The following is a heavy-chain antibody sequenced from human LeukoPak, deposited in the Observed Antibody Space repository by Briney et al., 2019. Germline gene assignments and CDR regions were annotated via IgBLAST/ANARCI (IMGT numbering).Heavy chain of an antibody. CDR3: ARALYGGYGHFDY. CDR1: GFTFSSNG. CDR2: IWYDGNNK. J-gene: IGHJ4*02. V-gene: IGHV3-33*01. D-gene: IGHD5-12*01. Sequence: PGGSLRLSCAASGFTFSSNGMHWVRQAPAKGLEWVAVIWYDGNNKYYADSVKGRFTISRDNSKNTMFLQMNSLRAEDTAVYYCARALYGGYGHFDYWGQGTLVTVSS.